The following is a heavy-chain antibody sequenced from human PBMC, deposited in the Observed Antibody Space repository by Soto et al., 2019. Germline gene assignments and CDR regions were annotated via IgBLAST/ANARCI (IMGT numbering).Heavy chain of an antibody. Sequence: GGSLRLSGAASGFTFSSYSMNWVRQAPGKGLEWVSSISSSSSYIYYADSVKGRFTISRDNAKNSLYLQMNSLRAEDTAVYYCARLRANTAMVFGGWFDPWGQGTLVTAPQ. V-gene: IGHV3-21*01. J-gene: IGHJ5*02. CDR1: GFTFSSYS. CDR2: ISSSSSYI. D-gene: IGHD5-18*01. CDR3: ARLRANTAMVFGGWFDP.